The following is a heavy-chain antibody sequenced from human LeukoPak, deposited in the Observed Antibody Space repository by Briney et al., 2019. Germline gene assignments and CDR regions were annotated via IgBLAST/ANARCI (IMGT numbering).Heavy chain of an antibody. CDR3: ARGALRYSDY. D-gene: IGHD3-9*01. Sequence: GGSLRLSCSASGFTFSSYTMNWVRQAPGKGLEWVSSISSSSSAIYYAASVKGRFTISRDNAKNSLYLQMNSLRDEDTAVYYCARGALRYSDYWGQGTLVTVSS. CDR1: GFTFSSYT. J-gene: IGHJ4*02. V-gene: IGHV3-48*02. CDR2: ISSSSSAI.